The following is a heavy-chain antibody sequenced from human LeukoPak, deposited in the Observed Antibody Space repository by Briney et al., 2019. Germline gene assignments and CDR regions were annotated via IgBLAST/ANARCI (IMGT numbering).Heavy chain of an antibody. Sequence: SETLSLTCAVYCGSFSGYYWSWIRQPPGKGLEWIGEINHSGSTNYNPSLKSRVTISVDTSKNQFSLKLSSVTAADTAVYYCARGSYLYDYDWGSYRKDWFDPWGQGTLVTVSS. CDR3: ARGSYLYDYDWGSYRKDWFDP. V-gene: IGHV4-34*01. D-gene: IGHD3-16*02. CDR1: CGSFSGYY. CDR2: INHSGST. J-gene: IGHJ5*02.